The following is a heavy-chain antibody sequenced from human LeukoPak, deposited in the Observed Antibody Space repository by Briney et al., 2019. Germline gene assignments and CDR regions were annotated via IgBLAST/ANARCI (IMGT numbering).Heavy chain of an antibody. Sequence: PSETLSLTCTVSGGSISSYYWNWIRQPPGKGLEWIGYIYYSGSTNYNPSLKSRVTISVDTSKNQFSLKLSSVTAADTAVYYCARDHSAALGYYYYMDVWGKGTTVTVSS. CDR1: GGSISSYY. J-gene: IGHJ6*03. D-gene: IGHD2-2*01. V-gene: IGHV4-59*01. CDR3: ARDHSAALGYYYYMDV. CDR2: IYYSGST.